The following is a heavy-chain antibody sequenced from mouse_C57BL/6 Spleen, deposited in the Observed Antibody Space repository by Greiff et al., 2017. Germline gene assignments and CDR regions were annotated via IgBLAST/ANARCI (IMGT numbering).Heavy chain of an antibody. D-gene: IGHD2-2*01. CDR2: IDPENGDT. CDR3: TTTRGGYDGGFDY. J-gene: IGHJ2*01. Sequence: EVKLQESGAELVRPGASVKLSCTASGFNIKDDYMHWVKQRPEQGLEWIGWIDPENGDTEYASKFQGKATITADTSSNTAYLQLSSLTSEDTAVYYCTTTRGGYDGGFDYWGQGTTLTVSS. CDR1: GFNIKDDY. V-gene: IGHV14-4*01.